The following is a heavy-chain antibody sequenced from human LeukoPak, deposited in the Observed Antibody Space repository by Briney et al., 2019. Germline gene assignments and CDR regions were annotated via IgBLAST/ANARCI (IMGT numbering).Heavy chain of an antibody. V-gene: IGHV3-73*01. J-gene: IGHJ5*02. CDR1: GFTFSGSA. D-gene: IGHD1-26*01. CDR2: IRDKANSYAT. Sequence: PGGSLRLSCAASGFTFSGSAMHWVRQASGKGLEWVGRIRDKANSYATTYAASVKGRFTISRDNSKNTLYLQMNSLRAEDTAVYYCASSRPVGRNWFDPWGQGTLVTVSS. CDR3: ASSRPVGRNWFDP.